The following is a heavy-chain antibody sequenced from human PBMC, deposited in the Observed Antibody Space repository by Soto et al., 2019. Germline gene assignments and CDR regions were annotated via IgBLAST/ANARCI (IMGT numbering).Heavy chain of an antibody. D-gene: IGHD1-20*01. Sequence: QVQLVESGGGVVQPGRSLRLSCAASGFTFTNYGFHWVRQAPGKGLEWVAAIWSDGNNRYNGGAVEGRFTISKDNSKNMLYLQMNDLRVEDTAFYYCARDSIRVPADFDYWGQGTLVTVSS. V-gene: IGHV3-33*01. CDR2: IWSDGNNR. CDR1: GFTFTNYG. CDR3: ARDSIRVPADFDY. J-gene: IGHJ4*02.